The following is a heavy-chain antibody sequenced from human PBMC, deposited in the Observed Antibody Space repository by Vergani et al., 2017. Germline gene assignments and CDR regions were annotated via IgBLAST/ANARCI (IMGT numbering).Heavy chain of an antibody. J-gene: IGHJ5*02. Sequence: QVQLVESGGGLVKPGGSLRLSCAASGFTFSDYYMSWIRQAPGKGLVWVSYISSSGSTIYYADSVKGRFTIARDNAKNSLYLQMSSLRAEDPAVYYWARDPEGENWFDPWGQGTLVTVSS. V-gene: IGHV3-11*01. CDR3: ARDPEGENWFDP. CDR2: ISSSGSTI. CDR1: GFTFSDYY. D-gene: IGHD3-10*01.